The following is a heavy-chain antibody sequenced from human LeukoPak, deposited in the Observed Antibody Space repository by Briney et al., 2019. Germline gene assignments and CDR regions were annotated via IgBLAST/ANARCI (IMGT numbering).Heavy chain of an antibody. CDR1: GGSISSNSYY. CDR2: IYYSGST. Sequence: PSETLSLTCTVSGGSISSNSYYWGWIRQPPGKGLEWIGSIYYSGSTYYNPSLKSRVTISVDTSKNQFSLKLSSVTTADTAMYYCARDGYNPIDYWGQGTLVTVSS. D-gene: IGHD5-24*01. CDR3: ARDGYNPIDY. J-gene: IGHJ4*02. V-gene: IGHV4-39*02.